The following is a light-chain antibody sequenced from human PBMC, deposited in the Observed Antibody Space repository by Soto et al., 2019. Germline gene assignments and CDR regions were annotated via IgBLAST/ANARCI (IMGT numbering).Light chain of an antibody. V-gene: IGLV7-43*01. CDR1: TGAVTSGYF. Sequence: QAVVTQEPSLTVSPGGAVTLTCASSTGAVTSGYFPNWFQQKPGQAPRALVYTTSSKHCWTPARFSGSLLGGKAALTLSGVQPEDEAEYYCLLYYGGAHWVFGGGTKLTVL. CDR2: TTS. J-gene: IGLJ3*02. CDR3: LLYYGGAHWV.